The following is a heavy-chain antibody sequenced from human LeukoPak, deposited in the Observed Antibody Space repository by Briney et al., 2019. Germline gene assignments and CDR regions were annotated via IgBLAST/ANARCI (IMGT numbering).Heavy chain of an antibody. Sequence: AGGSLRLSCAASGFTFSSYAMHWVRQAPGKGLEWVAVISYDGSNKYYADSVKDRFTISRDNAKNSLYLQLNSLRAEDTALYYCARDNPPDYWGQGTLVTVSS. CDR2: ISYDGSNK. CDR1: GFTFSSYA. CDR3: ARDNPPDY. J-gene: IGHJ4*02. V-gene: IGHV3-30-3*01.